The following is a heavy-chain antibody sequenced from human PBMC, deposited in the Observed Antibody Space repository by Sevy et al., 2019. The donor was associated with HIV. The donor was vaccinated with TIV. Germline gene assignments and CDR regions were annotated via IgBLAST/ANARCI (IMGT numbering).Heavy chain of an antibody. CDR3: AKRVGYDSNAGDY. J-gene: IGHJ4*02. V-gene: IGHV3-23*01. Sequence: GGSLRLSCTASGFTFSSYAMSWVRQAPGKGLEWVSAISGSGGSTYYADSVKGRFTISRDNSKNTLYLQMNSLRAEDTAVYYCAKRVGYDSNAGDYWGQGTLVTVSS. CDR1: GFTFSSYA. D-gene: IGHD5-12*01. CDR2: ISGSGGST.